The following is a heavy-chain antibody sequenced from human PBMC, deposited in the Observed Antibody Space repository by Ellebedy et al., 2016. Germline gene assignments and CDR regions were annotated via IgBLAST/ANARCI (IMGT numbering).Heavy chain of an antibody. J-gene: IGHJ4*02. D-gene: IGHD1-7*01. CDR1: GFTFSSYS. CDR3: TRVLDGNYGRTDY. V-gene: IGHV3-74*01. Sequence: GESLKISXAASGFTFSSYSMNWVRQAPGKGLVWVSRISGDGRTTNYADSVKGRFIISRDNAKNTLYLQMNSLRGEDTAVYFCTRVLDGNYGRTDYWGQGTLVTVSS. CDR2: ISGDGRTT.